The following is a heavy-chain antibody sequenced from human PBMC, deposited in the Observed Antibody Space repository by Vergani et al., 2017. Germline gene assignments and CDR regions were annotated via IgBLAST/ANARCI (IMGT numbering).Heavy chain of an antibody. CDR2: IYSGGST. CDR1: GFTVSSNY. Sequence: EVQLVESGGGLVQPGGSLRLSCEASGFTVSSNYMSWVRQAPGKGLEWVSVIYSGGSTYYSDSVKGRFTISRDNSKNTLYLQMNSLRAEDTALYYCATTYTAAQNAFDIWGQGTMVTVSS. CDR3: ATTYTAAQNAFDI. D-gene: IGHD6-6*01. J-gene: IGHJ3*02. V-gene: IGHV3-66*01.